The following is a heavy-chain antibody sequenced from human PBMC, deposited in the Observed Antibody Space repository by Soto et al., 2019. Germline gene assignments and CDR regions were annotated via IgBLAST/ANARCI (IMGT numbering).Heavy chain of an antibody. CDR1: GGTFSSYA. CDR2: ISAYNGNT. D-gene: IGHD3-10*01. Sequence: ASVKVSCKASGGTFSSYAISWVRQAPGQGLEWMGWISAYNGNTNYAQKLQGRVTMTADTSTSTAFMELRSLRSDDTAVYYCARERVYYYGSGPSYYGMDVWGQGTTVTVSS. CDR3: ARERVYYYGSGPSYYGMDV. J-gene: IGHJ6*02. V-gene: IGHV1-18*01.